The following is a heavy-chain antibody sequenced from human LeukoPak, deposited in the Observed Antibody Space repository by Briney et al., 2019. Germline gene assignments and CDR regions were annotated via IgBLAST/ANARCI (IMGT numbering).Heavy chain of an antibody. Sequence: GASVKVSCKASGGTFSSYAISWVRQAPGQGLEWMGGIIPIFGTANYAQKFQGRVTITADESTSTAYMDLSSLRSEDTAVYYCARVSSGWHGYLDYWGQGTPVTVSS. CDR1: GGTFSSYA. D-gene: IGHD6-25*01. V-gene: IGHV1-69*13. J-gene: IGHJ4*02. CDR3: ARVSSGWHGYLDY. CDR2: IIPIFGTA.